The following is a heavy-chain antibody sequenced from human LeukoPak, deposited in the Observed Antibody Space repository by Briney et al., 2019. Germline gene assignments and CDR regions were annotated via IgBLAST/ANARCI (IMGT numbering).Heavy chain of an antibody. CDR1: GFTFSSYG. J-gene: IGHJ6*03. D-gene: IGHD5-18*01. V-gene: IGHV3-30*02. CDR3: TRHSPPGGYSYGSGLYYYYMDV. Sequence: GGSLRLSCAASGFTFSSYGMHWVRQAPGKGLEWVAFIRYDGSNKYYADSVKGRFTISRDDSKNTAYLQMNSLKTEDTAVYYCTRHSPPGGYSYGSGLYYYYMDVWGKGTTVTVSS. CDR2: IRYDGSNK.